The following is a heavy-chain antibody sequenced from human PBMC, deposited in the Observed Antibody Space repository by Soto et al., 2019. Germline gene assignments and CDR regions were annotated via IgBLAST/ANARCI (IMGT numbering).Heavy chain of an antibody. V-gene: IGHV4-4*07. CDR3: ARDDNGDNGRAFDP. J-gene: IGHJ5*02. CDR1: GGYIGNYY. D-gene: IGHD4-17*01. Sequence: PSETLSLTCPVSGGYIGNYYCIWRRHPSFKGREWIVRIYTSGNTNYNPSLKARVTMSVDMSKNQFSLKLSSVAAPDTAVYYCARDDNGDNGRAFDPWGQGTLVT. CDR2: IYTSGNT.